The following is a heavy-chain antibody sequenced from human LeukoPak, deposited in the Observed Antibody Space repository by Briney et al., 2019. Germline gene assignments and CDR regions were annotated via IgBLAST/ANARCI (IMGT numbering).Heavy chain of an antibody. CDR1: GFTLSNYW. J-gene: IGHJ4*02. CDR2: IKEDGSEE. V-gene: IGHV3-7*01. Sequence: PGGSLRLSCAASGFTLSNYWMTWVRQAPGKGLEWVANIKEDGSEENYVDSVKGRFTISRDNTKNSLYLQMNSLRAEDTAVYYCARQPYCSSTSCPRYHVYWGQGTLVTVSS. CDR3: ARQPYCSSTSCPRYHVY. D-gene: IGHD2-2*01.